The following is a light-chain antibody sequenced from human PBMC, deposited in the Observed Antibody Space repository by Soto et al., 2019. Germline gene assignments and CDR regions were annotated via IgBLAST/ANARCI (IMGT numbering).Light chain of an antibody. V-gene: IGKV3-11*01. Sequence: EIVLTQSPATLSSSPGERATLSSRASQNVTSYLARYQQKPGQAPRLLIYDASNRATGVPARFSGSGSGTDFTLTISSLEPEDFAVYYCQQRSNWPRTFGQGTKVEIK. J-gene: IGKJ1*01. CDR1: QNVTSY. CDR3: QQRSNWPRT. CDR2: DAS.